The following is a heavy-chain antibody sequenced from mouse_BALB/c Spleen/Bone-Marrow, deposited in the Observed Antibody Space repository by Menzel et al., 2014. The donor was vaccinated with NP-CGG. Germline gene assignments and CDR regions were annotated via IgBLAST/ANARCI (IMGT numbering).Heavy chain of an antibody. J-gene: IGHJ1*01. CDR3: ASYRDGWYFDV. V-gene: IGHV14-3*02. CDR1: GFNIKDTY. Sequence: VQLKESGAELVKPGASVKLSCTASGFNIKDTYMHWVKQRPEQGLEWIGRIDPANGNTKYDPKFQGKATITADTSSNTAYLQLSSLTSEDAAVYYCASYRDGWYFDVWGAGTTVTVS. D-gene: IGHD2-14*01. CDR2: IDPANGNT.